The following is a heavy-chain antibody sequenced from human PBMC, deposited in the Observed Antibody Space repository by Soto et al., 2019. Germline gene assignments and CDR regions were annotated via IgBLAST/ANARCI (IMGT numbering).Heavy chain of an antibody. Sequence: QVQLVQSGAEVKKPGASVKVSCKASGYTFTSYDINWVRQATGQGLEWMGWMNPNSGNTGYAQKFQGRVTMTRNTSISTAYMELSSLRSEDTAVYYCASGVDIVATITYYYYDMDVWGQGTTVTVSS. V-gene: IGHV1-8*01. D-gene: IGHD5-12*01. J-gene: IGHJ6*02. CDR3: ASGVDIVATITYYYYDMDV. CDR2: MNPNSGNT. CDR1: GYTFTSYD.